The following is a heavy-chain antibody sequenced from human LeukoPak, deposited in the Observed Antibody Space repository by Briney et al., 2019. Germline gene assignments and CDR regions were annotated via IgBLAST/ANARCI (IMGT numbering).Heavy chain of an antibody. CDR2: IRQGGGEK. CDR1: GFTFSSYW. J-gene: IGHJ4*01. V-gene: IGHV3-7*01. CDR3: ARDGTAAGLYFDL. D-gene: IGHD6-13*01. Sequence: GGSLRLSCAVSGFTFSSYWMNWVRQAPGKGLEWVASIRQGGGEKSYVDSVKGRFTISRDNTIDSLYLQMSSLRAEDTAVYYCARDGTAAGLYFDLWDHGTLVTVSS.